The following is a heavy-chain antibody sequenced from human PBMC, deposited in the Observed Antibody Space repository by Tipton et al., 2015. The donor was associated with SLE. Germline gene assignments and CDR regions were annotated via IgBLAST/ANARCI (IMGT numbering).Heavy chain of an antibody. V-gene: IGHV4-39*07. CDR1: GGSISSSSYY. CDR2: IYYSGIT. D-gene: IGHD3-16*02. Sequence: TLSLTCTVSGGSISSSSYYWGWIRQPPGKGLEWIGSIYYSGITYYNPSLKSRVTISVDTSKNPFSLKLSSVTAADTAVYYCARAQRDFDYIWGSYRLNYFDYWGQGTLVTVSS. J-gene: IGHJ4*02. CDR3: ARAQRDFDYIWGSYRLNYFDY.